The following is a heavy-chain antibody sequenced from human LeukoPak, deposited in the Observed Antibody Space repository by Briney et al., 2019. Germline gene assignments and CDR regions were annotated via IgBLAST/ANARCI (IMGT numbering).Heavy chain of an antibody. D-gene: IGHD4-17*01. CDR3: AKEFTVSYRAEYFQH. V-gene: IGHV3-23*01. J-gene: IGHJ1*01. CDR1: GFTFSSYA. CDR2: ISGSGGST. Sequence: GSLRLSCAASGFTFSSYAMSWVRPAPGKGLEWVSAISGSGGSTYYADSVKGRFTISRDNSKNTLYLQMNSLRAEDTAVYYCAKEFTVSYRAEYFQHWGQGTLVTVSS.